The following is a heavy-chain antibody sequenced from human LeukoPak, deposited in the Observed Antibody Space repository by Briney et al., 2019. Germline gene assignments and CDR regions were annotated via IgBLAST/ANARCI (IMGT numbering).Heavy chain of an antibody. J-gene: IGHJ4*02. CDR1: GASFSGYY. CDR2: INHSGST. V-gene: IGHV4-34*01. D-gene: IGHD5-24*01. Sequence: SETLSLTCAVFGASFSGYYWSWIRQPPGKGLEWSGEINHSGSTNYNPSLKSRVTISVDTSKNQFSLQLSSVTAADTAVYYCARVEMATIFVDYWGQGTLVTVSS. CDR3: ARVEMATIFVDY.